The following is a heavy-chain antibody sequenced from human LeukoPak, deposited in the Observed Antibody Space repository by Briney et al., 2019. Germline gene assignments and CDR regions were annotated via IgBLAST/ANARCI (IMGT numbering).Heavy chain of an antibody. D-gene: IGHD6-13*01. CDR1: GFTFSIYA. J-gene: IGHJ4*02. V-gene: IGHV3-23*01. CDR3: ASISYSSSRSY. Sequence: GGSLRLSCAASGFTFSIYAMSWVRQAPGKGLEWVSTVSGGGGNTYYADSVKGRFTISRDNSKNTLYLQMNSLRAEDTAIYYCASISYSSSRSYWGQGTLVTVSS. CDR2: VSGGGGNT.